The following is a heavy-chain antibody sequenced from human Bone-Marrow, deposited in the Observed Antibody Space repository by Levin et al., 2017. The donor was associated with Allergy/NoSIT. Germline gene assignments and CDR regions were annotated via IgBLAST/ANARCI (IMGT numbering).Heavy chain of an antibody. D-gene: IGHD4-17*01. J-gene: IGHJ4*02. Sequence: GGSLRLSCAASGSTFTNAWMSWVRQAPGKGLEWVGRIKSESDGGTTDYAAPVKGRFTISRDYSKNTLYLQMNSLKTEDTAVYYCSIDYGDYFDYWGQGTLVTVSS. V-gene: IGHV3-15*01. CDR2: IKSESDGGTT. CDR3: SIDYGDYFDY. CDR1: GSTFTNAW.